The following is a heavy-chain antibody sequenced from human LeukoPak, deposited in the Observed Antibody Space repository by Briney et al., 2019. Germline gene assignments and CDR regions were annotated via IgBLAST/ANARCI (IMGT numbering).Heavy chain of an antibody. CDR2: LYIGGNT. V-gene: IGHV3-53*01. Sequence: GGSLRLSCAASGLTVNNNYMNWVRQAPGKGLEWVSALYIGGNTYYADSVRGRFTISRDNSKNTLYLQMNSLRAEDTAIYYCMTAAGYNFGQYWGQGTLVTVSS. CDR3: MTAAGYNFGQY. J-gene: IGHJ4*02. D-gene: IGHD5-18*01. CDR1: GLTVNNNY.